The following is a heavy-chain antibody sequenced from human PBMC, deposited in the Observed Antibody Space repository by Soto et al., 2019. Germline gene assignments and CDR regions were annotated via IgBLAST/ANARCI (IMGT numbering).Heavy chain of an antibody. CDR2: IYWDDDK. CDR3: AHRILRTVFGLVTTTAIYFDF. V-gene: IGHV2-5*02. J-gene: IGHJ4*02. CDR1: GFSLTTSGVG. Sequence: QITLNESGPTVVKPAETLTLTCTFSGFSLTTSGVGVGWIRQSPGKAPEWLALIYWDDDKRYSASLKSSLTITQDTSKNQVVLTMASVDPADTATYYCAHRILRTVFGLVTTTAIYFDFWGQGTPVVVSS. D-gene: IGHD3-3*01.